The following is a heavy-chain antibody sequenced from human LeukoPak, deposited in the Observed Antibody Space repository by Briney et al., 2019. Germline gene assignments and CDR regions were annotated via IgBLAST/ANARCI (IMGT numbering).Heavy chain of an antibody. CDR2: ISKDGITK. CDR1: GFTFSNYA. J-gene: IGHJ4*02. CDR3: ARETRWLQYRLLEN. V-gene: IGHV3-30-3*01. Sequence: GGSLRLSCAASGFTFSNYAMHWVRQAPGKGLEWVAIISKDGITKDYADSVRSRFTISRDTSKNSLYLQTSSLTDEDTAMYYCARETRWLQYRLLENWGQGTLVTVSS. D-gene: IGHD5-24*01.